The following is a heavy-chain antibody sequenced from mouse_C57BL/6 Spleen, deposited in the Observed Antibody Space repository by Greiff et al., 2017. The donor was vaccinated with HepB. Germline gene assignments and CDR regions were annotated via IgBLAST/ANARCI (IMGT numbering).Heavy chain of an antibody. D-gene: IGHD1-2*01. CDR3: TTPLRPFAY. CDR2: IDPENGDT. V-gene: IGHV14-4*01. CDR1: GFNIKDDY. J-gene: IGHJ3*01. Sequence: EVQGVESGAELVRPGASVKLSCTASGFNIKDDYMHWVKQRPEQGLEWIGWIDPENGDTEYASKFQGKATITADTSSNTAYLQLSSLTSEDTAVYYCTTPLRPFAYWGQGTLVTVSA.